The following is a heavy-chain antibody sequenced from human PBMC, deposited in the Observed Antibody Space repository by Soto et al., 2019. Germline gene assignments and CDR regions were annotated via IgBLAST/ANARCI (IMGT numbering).Heavy chain of an antibody. CDR1: GGTFSSYA. Sequence: ASVKVSCKASGGTFSSYAISWVRQAPGQGLEWMGGIIPIFGTANYAQKFQGRVTITADKSTSTAYMELSSLRSEGAAVYYCASVVRGTSWFDPWGQGTLVTVSS. CDR3: ASVVRGTSWFDP. D-gene: IGHD3-10*01. J-gene: IGHJ5*02. V-gene: IGHV1-69*06. CDR2: IIPIFGTA.